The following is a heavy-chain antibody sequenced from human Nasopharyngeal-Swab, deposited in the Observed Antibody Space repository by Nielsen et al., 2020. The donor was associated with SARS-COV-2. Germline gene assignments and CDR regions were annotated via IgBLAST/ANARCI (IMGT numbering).Heavy chain of an antibody. Sequence: SLRLSCAASGFTFDDYAMHWVRQAPGKGLEWVSGISWNSVSIGYADSVKGRFTISRDNAKNSLYLQMNSLRAEDTALYYCAKGIAAAGSRCLDYWGQGTLVTVS. D-gene: IGHD6-13*01. V-gene: IGHV3-9*01. CDR3: AKGIAAAGSRCLDY. CDR2: ISWNSVSI. CDR1: GFTFDDYA. J-gene: IGHJ4*02.